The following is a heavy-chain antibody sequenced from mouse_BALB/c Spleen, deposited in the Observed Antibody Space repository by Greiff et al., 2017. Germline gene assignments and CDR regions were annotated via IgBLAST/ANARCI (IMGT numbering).Heavy chain of an antibody. V-gene: IGHV2-2*02. CDR1: GFSLTSYG. CDR3: ARITTAFAY. CDR2: IWSGGST. J-gene: IGHJ3*01. D-gene: IGHD1-2*01. Sequence: QVQLQQSGPGLVQPSQSLSITCTVSGFSLTSYGVHWVRQSPGKGLEWLGVIWSGGSTDYNAAFISRLSISKDNSKSQVFFKMNSLQANDTAIYYCARITTAFAYWGQGTLVTVSA.